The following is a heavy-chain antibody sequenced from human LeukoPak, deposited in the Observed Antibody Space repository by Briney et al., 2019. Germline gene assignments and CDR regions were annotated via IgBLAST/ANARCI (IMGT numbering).Heavy chain of an antibody. CDR2: INEDGSQS. J-gene: IGHJ4*02. D-gene: IGHD5/OR15-5a*01. CDR3: GRDGSRHQVSTSY. Sequence: GGSLTLSCAASGFTFSRYWMSWVRQAPGKGLEWVANINEDGSQSYYVDSVKGRFTISRDNARNSLYLQINSLRVEDTAVYYCGRDGSRHQVSTSYWGQGTLVTVSS. V-gene: IGHV3-7*01. CDR1: GFTFSRYW.